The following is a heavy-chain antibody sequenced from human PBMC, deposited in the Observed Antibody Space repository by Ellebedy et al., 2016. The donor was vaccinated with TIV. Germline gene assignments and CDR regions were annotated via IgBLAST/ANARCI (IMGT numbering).Heavy chain of an antibody. CDR1: GFTFSTYA. Sequence: PGGSLRLSCAASGFTFSTYAIHWVRQAPGKGLEWVASISYDGSNKNYADSVKGRFTISRDNSKNTLYLQMKSLRAEDTAVDYCASLGDTSSWSSNTPSDYWGQGTLVTVSS. V-gene: IGHV3-30*04. CDR3: ASLGDTSSWSSNTPSDY. CDR2: ISYDGSNK. D-gene: IGHD6-13*01. J-gene: IGHJ4*02.